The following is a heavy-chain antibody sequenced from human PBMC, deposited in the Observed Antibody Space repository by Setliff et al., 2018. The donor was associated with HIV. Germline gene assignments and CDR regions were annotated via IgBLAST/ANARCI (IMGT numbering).Heavy chain of an antibody. J-gene: IGHJ4*02. CDR2: FDPENGKT. D-gene: IGHD4-17*01. CDR3: ARQDGTTVLSKDFDY. Sequence: ASVKVSCKVSGYTLTGSAIQWVRQAPGKGLEWVGGFDPENGKTIYAQKLQGRVTMTTDTPTSTAYMELSSLRSDDTAVYYCARQDGTTVLSKDFDYWGQGTLGTSPQ. V-gene: IGHV1-24*01. CDR1: GYTLTGSA.